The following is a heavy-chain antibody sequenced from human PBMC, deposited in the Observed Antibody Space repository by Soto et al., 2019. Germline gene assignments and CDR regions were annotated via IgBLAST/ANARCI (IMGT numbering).Heavy chain of an antibody. J-gene: IGHJ6*02. V-gene: IGHV5-51*01. D-gene: IGHD2-8*01. CDR1: GYRFSSYW. Sequence: GESLKISCKGSGYRFSSYWIAWVRQTPGKGLEWMGIIYPDDSDTIYSPSFQGQVTFSADKSTSTAYLQWSSLKASDTAMYYCARQSSNGAYYYYGMDAWGQGTTVTVSS. CDR2: IYPDDSDT. CDR3: ARQSSNGAYYYYGMDA.